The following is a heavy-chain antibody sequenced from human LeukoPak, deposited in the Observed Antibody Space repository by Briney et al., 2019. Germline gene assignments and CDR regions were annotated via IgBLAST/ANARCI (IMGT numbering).Heavy chain of an antibody. D-gene: IGHD2-21*01. CDR1: GFTFRSCE. V-gene: IGHV3-48*03. Sequence: PGGSLRLSCAASGFTFRSCEMIWVRQAPGKGLEWVSYISSSGTKIYYADSVKGRFTISRDNAKNSLYLQMNSLRAEDSGIYYCARESGLGVISPYSDYWGQGTLVTVSS. CDR3: ARESGLGVISPYSDY. J-gene: IGHJ4*02. CDR2: ISSSGTKI.